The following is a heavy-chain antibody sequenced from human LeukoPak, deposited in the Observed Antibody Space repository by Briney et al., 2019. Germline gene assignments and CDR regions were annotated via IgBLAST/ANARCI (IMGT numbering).Heavy chain of an antibody. J-gene: IGHJ4*02. CDR2: ISGSGGST. D-gene: IGHD2-15*01. CDR1: GFTFSSYA. V-gene: IGHV3-23*01. Sequence: PGGSLRLSCAASGFTFSSYAMSWVRQAPGKGLEWVSAISGSGGSTYYADSVKGRFTISRDNSKNTLYLQMNSLRAEDTAVYYCVKDAGYCSGGSCYQEGFDYWGQGTLVTVSS. CDR3: VKDAGYCSGGSCYQEGFDY.